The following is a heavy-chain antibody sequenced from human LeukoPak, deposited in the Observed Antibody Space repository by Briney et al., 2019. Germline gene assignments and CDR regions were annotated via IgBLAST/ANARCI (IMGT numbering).Heavy chain of an antibody. V-gene: IGHV3-23*01. J-gene: IGHJ4*01. Sequence: GGSLRLSCAASGFTFSSYTMSWVRQAPGKGLEWVSAISGSGGSTYYADSVKGRFTISRDNSKNTLYLQMNSLRAEDTAVYYCARRNSSGWYDYWGHGTLVTVSS. CDR1: GFTFSSYT. CDR3: ARRNSSGWYDY. CDR2: ISGSGGST. D-gene: IGHD6-19*01.